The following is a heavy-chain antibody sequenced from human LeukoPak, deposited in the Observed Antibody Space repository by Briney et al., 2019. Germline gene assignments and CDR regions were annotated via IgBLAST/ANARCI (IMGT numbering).Heavy chain of an antibody. CDR3: ARQGTPGILMTTVTNFDY. V-gene: IGHV4-39*01. D-gene: IGHD4-17*01. J-gene: IGHJ4*02. CDR2: INYSGST. Sequence: PSETLSLTCTVSGGSISSSSYYWGWIRQPPGKGLEWIGSINYSGSTYYNPSPKSRVTISVDTSKNQFSLKLSSVAAADTAVYYCARQGTPGILMTTVTNFDYWGQGTLVTVSS. CDR1: GGSISSSSYY.